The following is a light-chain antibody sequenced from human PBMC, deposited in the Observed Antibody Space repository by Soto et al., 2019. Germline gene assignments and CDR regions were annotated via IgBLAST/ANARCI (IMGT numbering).Light chain of an antibody. J-gene: IGLJ2*01. CDR3: SSYLYSCAHVV. V-gene: IGLV2-14*01. CDR2: EVS. CDR1: SSDFTTYNY. Sequence: QSALTQPASVSGSPGQSVTISCTGTSSDFTTYNYVSWYRQHPGKAPKLMIYEVSHRPSGMSDRFSGSKSGNTASLTISGLQAEDEADYYCSSYLYSCAHVVFGSGTKLTVL.